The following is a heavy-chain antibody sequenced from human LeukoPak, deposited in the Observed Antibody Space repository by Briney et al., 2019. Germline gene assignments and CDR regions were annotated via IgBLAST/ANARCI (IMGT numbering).Heavy chain of an antibody. J-gene: IGHJ6*03. CDR1: GFTFSTYW. CDR3: ARDLSGYMDV. V-gene: IGHV3-21*01. Sequence: GGSLRLSCAASGFTFSTYWMHWVRQAPGKGLEWVSSISSSSSYIYYADSVKGRFTISRDNAKNSLYLQMNSLRAEDTAVYYCARDLSGYMDVWGKGTTVTVSS. CDR2: ISSSSSYI.